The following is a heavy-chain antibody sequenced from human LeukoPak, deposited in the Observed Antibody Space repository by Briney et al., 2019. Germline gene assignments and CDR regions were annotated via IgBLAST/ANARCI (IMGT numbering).Heavy chain of an antibody. J-gene: IGHJ4*02. CDR1: GGSISSGGYY. V-gene: IGHV4-30-2*01. CDR2: IYHSGST. D-gene: IGHD2-21*01. Sequence: SQTLSLTCTVSGGSISSGGYYWSWIRQPPGKGLEWIGYIYHSGSTYYNPSLKSRVTISVDRSKNQFSLKLSSVTAADTAVYYCARGGEGWWWKYDYWGQGTLVTVSS. CDR3: ARGGEGWWWKYDY.